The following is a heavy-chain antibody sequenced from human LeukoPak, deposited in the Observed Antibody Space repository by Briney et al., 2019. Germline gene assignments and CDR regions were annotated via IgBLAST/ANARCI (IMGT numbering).Heavy chain of an antibody. CDR1: GGSISSGSYY. J-gene: IGHJ5*02. CDR3: ARGQLVTNWFDP. Sequence: NPSETLSLTCTVSGGSISSGSYYWSWIRQPAGKGLEWIGHIYTSGSTNYNPSLKGRVTISVDTSKNQFSLKLSSVTAADTAVYYCARGQLVTNWFDPWGQGTLVTASS. V-gene: IGHV4-61*09. CDR2: IYTSGST. D-gene: IGHD4-23*01.